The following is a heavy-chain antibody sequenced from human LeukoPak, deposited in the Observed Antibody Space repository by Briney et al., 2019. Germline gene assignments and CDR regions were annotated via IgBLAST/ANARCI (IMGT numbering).Heavy chain of an antibody. CDR2: ISWNSGSI. V-gene: IGHV3-9*01. CDR3: AKATDPEAYYYYYYGMDV. J-gene: IGHJ6*02. Sequence: GRSLRLSCAASGFTFDDYAMHWVRQAPGKGLEWVSGISWNSGSIGYADSVKGRFTISRDNAKNSLYLQVNSLRAEDTALYYCAKATDPEAYYYYYYGMDVWGQGTTVTAS. CDR1: GFTFDDYA.